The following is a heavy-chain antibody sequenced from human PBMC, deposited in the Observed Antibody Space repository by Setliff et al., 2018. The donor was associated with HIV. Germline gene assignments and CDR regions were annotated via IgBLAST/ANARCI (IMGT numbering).Heavy chain of an antibody. D-gene: IGHD3-10*01. J-gene: IGHJ4*02. CDR3: ARVTMVRGAKGYFDY. CDR2: IYYSGST. CDR1: GGSISAYY. Sequence: SETLSLTCTVSGGSISAYYWSWIRQPPGKGLEWIGYIYYSGSTYYNPSLKSRVTISVDTSKNQFSLKLSSVTAADTAVYYCARVTMVRGAKGYFDYWGQGTLVTVSS. V-gene: IGHV4-59*08.